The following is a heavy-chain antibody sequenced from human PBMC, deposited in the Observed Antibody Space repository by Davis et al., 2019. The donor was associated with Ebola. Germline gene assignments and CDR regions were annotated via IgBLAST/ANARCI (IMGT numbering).Heavy chain of an antibody. D-gene: IGHD3-3*01. CDR2: IDPSDSYT. J-gene: IGHJ6*02. V-gene: IGHV5-10-1*01. CDR1: GFSLPSYW. Sequence: GGSLRLSCKRSGFSLPSYWISWVRQMPGNGLEWMGRIDPSDSYTNYSPSFQGHVTISADKSISTAYLQWSSLKASDTAMYYCARYDFWSDYGMNVWGQGTTVTVSS. CDR3: ARYDFWSDYGMNV.